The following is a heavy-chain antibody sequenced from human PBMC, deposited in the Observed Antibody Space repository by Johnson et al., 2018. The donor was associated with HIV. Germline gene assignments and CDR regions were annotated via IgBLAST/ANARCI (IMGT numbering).Heavy chain of an antibody. CDR1: GFTFSSYG. J-gene: IGHJ3*02. D-gene: IGHD1-26*01. CDR3: ARGAMGAFDI. CDR2: IGTAGDT. V-gene: IGHV3-13*01. Sequence: VQLVESGGGVVQPGRSLRLSCAASGFTFSSYGMHWVRQATGKGLEWVSAIGTAGDTYYPGSVKGRFTISRENAKNSLYLQMNSLRAGDTAVYYCARGAMGAFDIWGQGTMVTVSS.